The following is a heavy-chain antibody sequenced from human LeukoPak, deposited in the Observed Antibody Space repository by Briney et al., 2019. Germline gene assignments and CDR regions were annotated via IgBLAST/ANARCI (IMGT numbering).Heavy chain of an antibody. J-gene: IGHJ5*02. Sequence: SETLSLTCAVHGRSFLGYYCSSIRQPPGKGLGWIGEINQSGRTNNNPYHKSRVTLSVDTSEKQFSLRLSSVTAADTAVYYCASWLNNRFDRWGQGTLVTVSS. CDR2: INQSGRT. CDR3: ASWLNNRFDR. D-gene: IGHD3-9*01. CDR1: GRSFLGYY. V-gene: IGHV4-34*01.